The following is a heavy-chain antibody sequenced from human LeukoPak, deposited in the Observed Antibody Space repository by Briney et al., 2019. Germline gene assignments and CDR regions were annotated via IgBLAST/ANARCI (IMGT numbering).Heavy chain of an antibody. J-gene: IGHJ4*02. Sequence: SETLSLTCTVSGGSISSSSYYWGWIRQPPGKGLEWIGSIYYSGSTYYNPSLKSRVTISVDTSKNQFSLKLSSVTAADTAVYYCARGVLRYFDWLSWGQGTLVTVSS. CDR1: GGSISSSSYY. D-gene: IGHD3-9*01. CDR2: IYYSGST. CDR3: ARGVLRYFDWLS. V-gene: IGHV4-39*07.